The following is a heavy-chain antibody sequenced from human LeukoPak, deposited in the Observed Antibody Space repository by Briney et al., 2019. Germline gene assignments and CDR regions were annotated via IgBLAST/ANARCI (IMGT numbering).Heavy chain of an antibody. J-gene: IGHJ4*02. V-gene: IGHV3-30*04. D-gene: IGHD7-27*01. CDR3: ARDFKWGQHCDF. CDR1: GFTFSSYA. Sequence: GRSLRLSCAASGFTFSSYAMHWVRQAPGKGLEWVAVISYDGSNKYYADSVKGRFTISRDNSKNMLYLQMNSLRADDTAIYFCARDFKWGQHCDFWGQGTLVTVSS. CDR2: ISYDGSNK.